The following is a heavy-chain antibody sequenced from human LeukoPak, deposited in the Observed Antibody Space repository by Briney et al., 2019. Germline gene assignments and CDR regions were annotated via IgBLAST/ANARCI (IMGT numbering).Heavy chain of an antibody. CDR1: GGSFSGYY. V-gene: IGHV4-34*01. CDR3: ARGRPYRYSSSWYDY. J-gene: IGHJ4*02. D-gene: IGHD6-13*01. Sequence: PSETLSLTXAVYGGSFSGYYWSWIRQPPGKGLEWIGEINHSGSTNYNPSLKSRVTISVDTSKNQFSLKLSSVTAADTAVYYCARGRPYRYSSSWYDYWGQGTLVTVSS. CDR2: INHSGST.